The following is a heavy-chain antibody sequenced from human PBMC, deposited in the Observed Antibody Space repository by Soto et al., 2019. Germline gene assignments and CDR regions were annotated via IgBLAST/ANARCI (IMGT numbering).Heavy chain of an antibody. V-gene: IGHV4-59*01. CDR1: GGSITSSY. Sequence: LSLTCTVSGGSITSSYWSWIRRPPGKGLEWIAYIYDTGISGYTPSTSYNPSLKSRVTMSVDTSKSQFSLKLNSVTAADTAVYYCARGEDAFFYYGLDVWGQGITVTVSS. CDR3: ARGEDAFFYYGLDV. CDR2: IYDTGISGYTPST. J-gene: IGHJ6*02.